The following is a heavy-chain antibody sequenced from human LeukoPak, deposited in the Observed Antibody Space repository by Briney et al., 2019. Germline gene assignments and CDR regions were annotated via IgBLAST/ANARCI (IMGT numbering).Heavy chain of an antibody. J-gene: IGHJ4*02. V-gene: IGHV3-23*01. CDR1: GFTFSSYA. CDR3: AKRPRWLQFHY. Sequence: GGSLRLSCAASGFTFSSYAMSWVRQAPGKGLEWVSGISGRGDNTSSADSVKGRFTISRDNSKNTLYLQMNSLRAEDTAGYYCAKRPRWLQFHYWGQGTLVTVSS. CDR2: ISGRGDNT. D-gene: IGHD5-24*01.